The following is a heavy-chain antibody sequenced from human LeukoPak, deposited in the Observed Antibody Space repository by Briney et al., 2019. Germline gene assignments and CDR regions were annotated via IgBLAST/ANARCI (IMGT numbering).Heavy chain of an antibody. D-gene: IGHD1-26*01. CDR3: AGDLVVGATDY. CDR2: IYNSGST. V-gene: IGHV4-59*01. J-gene: IGHJ4*02. CDR1: GGSISSYY. Sequence: MSSETLSLTCTVSGGSISSYYWNWIRQPPGKGLEWIGYIYNSGSTNNNPSLKSRVTISVDTSKKQFSLKLSSVTAADTVVYYCAGDLVVGATDYWGQGTLVTVSS.